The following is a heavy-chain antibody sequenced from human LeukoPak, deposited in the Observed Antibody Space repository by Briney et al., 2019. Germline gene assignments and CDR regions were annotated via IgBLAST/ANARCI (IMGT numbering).Heavy chain of an antibody. CDR2: IYYSGNT. Sequence: SETLSLTCTVSGGSISSSNYYWGWIRQPPGKGLEWIGSIYYSGNTYYNPSLKSRVTISVDASKNQFSLKLSSVTAADTAVYYCARQLYASGTYYAPMDVWGKGTTVTISS. V-gene: IGHV4-39*01. J-gene: IGHJ6*03. CDR3: ARQLYASGTYYAPMDV. CDR1: GGSISSSNYY. D-gene: IGHD3-10*01.